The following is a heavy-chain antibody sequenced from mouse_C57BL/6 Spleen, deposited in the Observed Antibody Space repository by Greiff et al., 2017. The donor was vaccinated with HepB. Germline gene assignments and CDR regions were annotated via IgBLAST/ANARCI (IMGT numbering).Heavy chain of an antibody. CDR3: ARSVFSGYFDV. CDR1: GYTFTSYW. J-gene: IGHJ1*03. Sequence: QVQLQQPGAELVRPGTSVKLSCKASGYTFTSYWMHWVKQRPGQGLEWIGVIDPSDSYTNYNQKFKGKATLTVDTSSSTAYRQLSSLTSEDSAVYYCARSVFSGYFDVWGTGTTVTVSS. V-gene: IGHV1-59*01. CDR2: IDPSDSYT.